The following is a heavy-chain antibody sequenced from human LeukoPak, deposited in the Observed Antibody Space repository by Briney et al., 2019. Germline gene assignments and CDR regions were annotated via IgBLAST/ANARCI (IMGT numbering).Heavy chain of an antibody. CDR2: IYYSGST. Sequence: PSETLSLTCTVSGGSISSSSYYWGWIRQPPGKGLEWIGSIYYSGSTYYNPSLKSRVTISVDTSKKQFSLKLSFVTAADTAVYYCARLAVAGAVAFDIWGQGTMVTVSS. J-gene: IGHJ3*02. D-gene: IGHD6-19*01. CDR1: GGSISSSSYY. CDR3: ARLAVAGAVAFDI. V-gene: IGHV4-39*01.